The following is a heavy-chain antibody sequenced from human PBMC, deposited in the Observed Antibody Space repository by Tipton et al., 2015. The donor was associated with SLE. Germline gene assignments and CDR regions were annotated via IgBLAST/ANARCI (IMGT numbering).Heavy chain of an antibody. V-gene: IGHV3-66*01. D-gene: IGHD3-10*01. CDR2: IYSGGST. CDR3: ARELYGSGTPWCY. Sequence: SLRLSCAASGFSVSNNYMNWVRQAPGRGLEWVSVIYSGGSTYYADSVKGRFTISRDNAKNSLYLQMNSLRAEDTAVYYCARELYGSGTPWCYWGQGTLVTVSS. CDR1: GFSVSNNY. J-gene: IGHJ4*02.